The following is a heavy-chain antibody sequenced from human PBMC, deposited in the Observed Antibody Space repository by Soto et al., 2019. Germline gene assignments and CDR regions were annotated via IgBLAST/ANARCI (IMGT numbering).Heavy chain of an antibody. J-gene: IGHJ3*02. Sequence: ASVKVSCKVSGYTLTELSMHWVRQAPGKGLEWMGGFDPEDGETIYAQKFQGRVTMTEDTSTDTAYMELRRLRSEDTAVYYCATPTSSYYYDSSRYYYAFDIWGQGTMVTVSS. D-gene: IGHD3-22*01. CDR3: ATPTSSYYYDSSRYYYAFDI. CDR1: GYTLTELS. CDR2: FDPEDGET. V-gene: IGHV1-24*01.